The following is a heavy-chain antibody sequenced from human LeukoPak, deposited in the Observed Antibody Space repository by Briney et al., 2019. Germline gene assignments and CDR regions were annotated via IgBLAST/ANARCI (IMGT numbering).Heavy chain of an antibody. J-gene: IGHJ4*02. Sequence: GGSLRLSCAASGFTVSSNYMSWVRQAPGKGLEWVSVIYSGGSTYYADSVKGRFTISRDNSKNTLYLQMNSLRAEDTAAYYCARAAVDTAMGPDYWGQGTLVTVSS. V-gene: IGHV3-66*02. CDR2: IYSGGST. CDR3: ARAAVDTAMGPDY. CDR1: GFTVSSNY. D-gene: IGHD5-18*01.